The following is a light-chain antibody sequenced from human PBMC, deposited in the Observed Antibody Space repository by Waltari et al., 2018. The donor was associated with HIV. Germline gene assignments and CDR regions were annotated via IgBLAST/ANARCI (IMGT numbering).Light chain of an antibody. CDR2: DTS. CDR1: TGPVTSGHY. Sequence: QAVVPQEPSLPVSPGGTVTRTCRASTGPVTSGHYPYWFQQKPGQAPTTLIFDTSNKHSWTPARFSGSLLGGKAALTLSGAQPEDEAEYYCLLSYSGASWVFGGGTKVTVL. J-gene: IGLJ3*02. V-gene: IGLV7-46*01. CDR3: LLSYSGASWV.